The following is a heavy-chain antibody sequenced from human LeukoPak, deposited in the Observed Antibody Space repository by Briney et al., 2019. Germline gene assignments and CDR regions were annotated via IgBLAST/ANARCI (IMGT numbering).Heavy chain of an antibody. V-gene: IGHV1-69*05. CDR1: GGTFSSYA. J-gene: IGHJ4*02. CDR2: IIPIFGTA. D-gene: IGHD2-2*01. Sequence: GASVKVSCKASGGTFSSYAISWVRQAPGQGLEWMGGIIPIFGTANYAQKFQGRVTITTDESTSTAYMELSSLRSEDTAVYYCARGGLGYCSSTSCHGYPTWYGYWGQGTLVTVSS. CDR3: ARGGLGYCSSTSCHGYPTWYGY.